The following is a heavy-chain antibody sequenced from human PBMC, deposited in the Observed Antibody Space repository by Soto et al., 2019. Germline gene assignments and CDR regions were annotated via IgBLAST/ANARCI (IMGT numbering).Heavy chain of an antibody. J-gene: IGHJ4*02. CDR2: ISANNGNT. V-gene: IGHV1-18*01. Sequence: QAHLVQSGAEVKKPGASVKVSCKGSGYGFTTYGITWVRQAPGQGLEWMAWISANNGNTNYAQEGQGRVTVTRDTSTCTAYMELRRLRYDATAVDYCARGRYGDYWGQGALVTVSS. CDR1: GYGFTTYG. D-gene: IGHD1-1*01. CDR3: ARGRYGDY.